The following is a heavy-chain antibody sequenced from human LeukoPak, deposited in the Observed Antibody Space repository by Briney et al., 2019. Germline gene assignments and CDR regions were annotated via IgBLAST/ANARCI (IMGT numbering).Heavy chain of an antibody. CDR2: INPDSGAT. CDR3: ARDFTGGYSDY. V-gene: IGHV1-2*02. Sequence: GASVKVSCKASGYTFTGYYLHWVRQAPGQGFERMGWINPDSGATNYAQKFQGRVTMTRDTSITTAYMELSRLRSDDTAVYYCARDFTGGYSDYWGQGTLVTVSS. D-gene: IGHD2-8*02. CDR1: GYTFTGYY. J-gene: IGHJ4*02.